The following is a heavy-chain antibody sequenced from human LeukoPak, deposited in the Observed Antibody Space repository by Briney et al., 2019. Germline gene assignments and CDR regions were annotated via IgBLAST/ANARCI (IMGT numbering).Heavy chain of an antibody. J-gene: IGHJ3*02. CDR3: ARDQIAVADAFDI. CDR2: ISSSSSTI. Sequence: GGSLRLSCAASGFTFSSYSMNWVRQAPGKGLEWVSYISSSSSTIYYADSVKGRFTISRDNAKNSLYLQMNSLRAEDTAVYYCARDQIAVADAFDIWGQGTMVTVSS. CDR1: GFTFSSYS. D-gene: IGHD6-19*01. V-gene: IGHV3-48*04.